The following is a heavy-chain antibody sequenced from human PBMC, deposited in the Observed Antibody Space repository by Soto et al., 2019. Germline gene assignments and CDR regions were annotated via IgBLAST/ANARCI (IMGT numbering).Heavy chain of an antibody. CDR1: GYTFTSYY. CDR2: INPSGGST. D-gene: IGHD6-13*01. CDR3: AREEFYQSSSWYYYGMDV. V-gene: IGHV1-46*01. Sequence: ASVKVSCKASGYTFTSYYMHWVRQAPGQGFEWMGIINPSGGSTSYAQKFQGRVTMTRDTSTSTVYMELSSLRSEDTAVYYCAREEFYQSSSWYYYGMDVWGQGTTVTV. J-gene: IGHJ6*02.